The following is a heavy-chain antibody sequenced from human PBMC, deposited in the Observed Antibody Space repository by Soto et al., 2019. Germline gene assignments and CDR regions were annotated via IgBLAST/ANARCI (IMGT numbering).Heavy chain of an antibody. J-gene: IGHJ3*02. CDR1: GFTFSSYA. CDR3: AKGLRFLEWLLYIHDAFDI. Sequence: PGGSLRLSCAASGFTFSSYAMSWVRQAPGKGLEWVSAISGSGGSTYYADSVKGRFTISRDNSKNTLYLQMNSLRAEDTAVYYCAKGLRFLEWLLYIHDAFDIWGQGTMVTVSS. CDR2: ISGSGGST. V-gene: IGHV3-23*01. D-gene: IGHD3-3*01.